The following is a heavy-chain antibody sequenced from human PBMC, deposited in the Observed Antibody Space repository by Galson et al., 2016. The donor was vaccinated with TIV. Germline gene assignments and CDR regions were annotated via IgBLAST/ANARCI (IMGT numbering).Heavy chain of an antibody. CDR3: AKDPSTDRITVFGVLINAHQYCQH. Sequence: SVKVSCKASGYTFRNYGIAWLRQAPCQGLVWMGWMTADNGDAKCAKELRGRVIMTKDTPTNTAYMELRSLRSDDPAVYFRAKDPSTDRITVFGVLINAHQYCQHWGQGTLVTVSS. J-gene: IGHJ1*01. V-gene: IGHV1-18*01. CDR2: MTADNGDA. D-gene: IGHD3-3*01. CDR1: GYTFRNYG.